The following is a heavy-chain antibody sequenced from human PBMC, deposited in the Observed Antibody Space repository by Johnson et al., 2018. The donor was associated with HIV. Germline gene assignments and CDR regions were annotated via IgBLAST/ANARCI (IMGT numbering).Heavy chain of an antibody. D-gene: IGHD3-10*01. CDR1: GFSFSDYY. V-gene: IGHV3-11*04. CDR2: ISSSRSTI. J-gene: IGHJ3*02. CDR3: ARERATLWFRASGAAFDI. Sequence: GGLVKPGGSLRLSCAASGFSFSDYYMSWIRQAPGKGLEWISYISSSRSTIYYADSVTGRFPISRDNAKNSLYLQMNSLRAEDTAVYYCARERATLWFRASGAAFDIWGQGTMVTVSS.